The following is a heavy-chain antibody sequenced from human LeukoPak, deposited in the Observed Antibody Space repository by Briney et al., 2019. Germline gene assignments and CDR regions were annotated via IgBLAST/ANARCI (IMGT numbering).Heavy chain of an antibody. CDR3: AKDSEGVGAFDY. CDR2: ISYDGSNK. Sequence: GGSLRLSCAASGFTFSSYNMNWVRQAPGKGLEWVAVISYDGSNKYYADSVKGRFTISRDNSKNTLYLQMNSLRAEDTAVYYCAKDSEGVGAFDYWGQGTLVTVSS. D-gene: IGHD1-26*01. CDR1: GFTFSSYN. V-gene: IGHV3-30*18. J-gene: IGHJ4*02.